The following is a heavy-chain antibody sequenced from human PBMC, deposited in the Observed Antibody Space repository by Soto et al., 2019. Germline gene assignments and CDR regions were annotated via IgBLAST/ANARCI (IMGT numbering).Heavy chain of an antibody. Sequence: GGSLRLSCAVSGFTFGDFAMNWVRQAPGKGLEWVAVISYDGSNKYYADSVKGRFTISRDNSKNTLYLQMNSLRAEDTAVYYCAKDISFGTVTTYYWGQGTLVTVSS. CDR2: ISYDGSNK. CDR1: GFTFGDFA. CDR3: AKDISFGTVTTYY. V-gene: IGHV3-30*18. D-gene: IGHD4-17*01. J-gene: IGHJ4*02.